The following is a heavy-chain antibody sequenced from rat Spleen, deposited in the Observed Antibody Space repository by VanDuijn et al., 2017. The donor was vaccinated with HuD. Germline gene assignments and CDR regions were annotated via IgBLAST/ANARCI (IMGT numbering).Heavy chain of an antibody. J-gene: IGHJ2*01. Sequence: QVQLKESGPGLVQPSQTLSLTCTVSGFSLTSYHVSWVRQPPGKGLEWMGVIWTGGSTAYNSLLESRLSISRDISKSQVFLKMNSLQTDDTAIYFCTRSGYYYSSYVPFFDYWGQGVMVTVSS. V-gene: IGHV2-43*01. CDR2: IWTGGST. CDR1: GFSLTSYH. D-gene: IGHD1-2*01. CDR3: TRSGYYYSSYVPFFDY.